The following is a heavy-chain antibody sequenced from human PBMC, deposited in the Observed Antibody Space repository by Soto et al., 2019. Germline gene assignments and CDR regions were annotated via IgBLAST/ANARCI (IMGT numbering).Heavy chain of an antibody. D-gene: IGHD3-16*01. Sequence: QVQLVQSASEVMKPGASVKVSCKASGYTFIRYGITWVRQAPGQRLEWMGWISPYNDQTIYAQKLQGTGTMTADPSTRTVYMQLRSLKSDDTAVYYCARGGYYDNVWGKLSHYGLDVWGQGTSVTVSS. CDR2: ISPYNDQT. CDR1: GYTFIRYG. J-gene: IGHJ6*02. CDR3: ARGGYYDNVWGKLSHYGLDV. V-gene: IGHV1-18*01.